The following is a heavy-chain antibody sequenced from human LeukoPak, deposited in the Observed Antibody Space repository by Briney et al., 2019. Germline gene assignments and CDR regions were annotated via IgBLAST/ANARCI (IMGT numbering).Heavy chain of an antibody. V-gene: IGHV4-34*01. J-gene: IGHJ4*02. CDR1: GGSFSGYY. CDR2: INHSGST. CDR3: ARVRVDSSGYYSMGG. D-gene: IGHD3-22*01. Sequence: PSETLSLTCAVYGGSFSGYYWSWIRQPPGKGLEWIGEINHSGSTNYNPSLKSRVTISVDTSKNQFSLKLSSVTAADTAVYYCARVRVDSSGYYSMGGWGQGTLVTVSS.